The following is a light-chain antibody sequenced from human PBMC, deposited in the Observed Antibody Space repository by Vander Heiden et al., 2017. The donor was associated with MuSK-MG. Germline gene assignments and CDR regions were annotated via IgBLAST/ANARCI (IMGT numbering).Light chain of an antibody. Sequence: SVLTQPPSVSGAPGPSVSISFAGSDSNIGAGYDAHWYQQFPGSPPNLLIHASKYRASGVPDRCSGSKSGTSAALAIAGLQAEDEADYYCQSYDVSLGGSIFGGGTKLTVL. V-gene: IGLV1-40*01. CDR1: DSNIGAGYD. J-gene: IGLJ2*01. CDR3: QSYDVSLGGSI. CDR2: ASK.